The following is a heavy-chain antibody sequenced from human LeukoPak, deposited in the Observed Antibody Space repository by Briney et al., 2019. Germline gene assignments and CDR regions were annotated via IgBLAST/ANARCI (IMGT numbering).Heavy chain of an antibody. D-gene: IGHD2-15*01. CDR1: GGSFSGYY. Sequence: SETLSLTCAVYGGSFSGYYWSWIRQPPGKGLEWIGEINHSGSTNYNPSLKSRVTISVDTSKKQFSLKLSSVTAADTAVYYCARGYCSGGSCYDAFDIWGQGTMVTVSS. CDR3: ARGYCSGGSCYDAFDI. V-gene: IGHV4-34*01. CDR2: INHSGST. J-gene: IGHJ3*02.